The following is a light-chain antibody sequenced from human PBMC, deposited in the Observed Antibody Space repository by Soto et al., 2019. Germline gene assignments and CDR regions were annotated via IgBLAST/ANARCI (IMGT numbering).Light chain of an antibody. CDR3: QQYENFSPWT. CDR1: QRIDTW. CDR2: KAT. Sequence: DIQMTQSPSILSASVGDRVTITCRASQRIDTWLAWYQQKPGTAPKLLIYKATTLKSGVPSRFSGSGSGTEFTLAISSLEHDDFATYXCQQYENFSPWTFGQGTKV. J-gene: IGKJ1*01. V-gene: IGKV1-5*03.